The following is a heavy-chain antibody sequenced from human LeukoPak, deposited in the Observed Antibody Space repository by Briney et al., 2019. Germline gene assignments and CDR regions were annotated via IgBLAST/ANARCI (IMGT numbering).Heavy chain of an antibody. CDR2: ISYSGST. Sequence: SETLSLTCTVSGDSIITSRYYWAWIRQPPGRGLEWIGSISYSGSTNYDPSLKSRVTISVDTSKNQFSLQLSSVTAADTAFYYCVRERSFFGENYWGQGTLVTVSS. D-gene: IGHD3-10*01. CDR3: VRERSFFGENY. J-gene: IGHJ4*02. CDR1: GDSIITSRYY. V-gene: IGHV4-39*02.